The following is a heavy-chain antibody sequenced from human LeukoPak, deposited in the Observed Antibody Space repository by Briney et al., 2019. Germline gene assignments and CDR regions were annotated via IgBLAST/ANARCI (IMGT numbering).Heavy chain of an antibody. V-gene: IGHV1-69*04. CDR2: IIPILCMA. CDR1: GGTFSSYA. D-gene: IGHD3-10*01. CDR3: ARMYGSGSYLSP. Sequence: SVKVSCKASGGTFSSYAISWVRQAPGQGLEWMGRIIPILCMANYAQKFQGRVTITADKSTSTAYIELSSLRSEDTAGYYFARMYGSGSYLSPWGQGTLVTVSS. J-gene: IGHJ5*02.